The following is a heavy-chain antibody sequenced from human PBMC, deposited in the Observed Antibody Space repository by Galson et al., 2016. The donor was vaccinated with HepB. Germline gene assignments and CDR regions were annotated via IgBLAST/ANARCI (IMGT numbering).Heavy chain of an antibody. CDR3: ARDRTARAALDL. Sequence: SLRLSCAASGFTFNTYYMSWVRQAPGRGLEWVAYISNSGVNTHYAGSVNGRFTISGDNAKNSLFLQMNSLRAEDTAVYYCARDRTARAALDLWGQGTLVTVSS. V-gene: IGHV3-11*06. J-gene: IGHJ5*02. D-gene: IGHD6-13*01. CDR1: GFTFNTYY. CDR2: ISNSGVNT.